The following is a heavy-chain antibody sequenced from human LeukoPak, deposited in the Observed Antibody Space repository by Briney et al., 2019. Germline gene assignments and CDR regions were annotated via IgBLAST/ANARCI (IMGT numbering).Heavy chain of an antibody. CDR2: ISGSGGST. V-gene: IGHV3-23*01. CDR1: GFTFSSYA. Sequence: GGSLRLSCAASGFTFSSYAMSWVRQAPGKGLEWVSAISGSGGSTYYADSVKGRFTISRDNSKNTLYLQMNSLRAEDTAVYYCAKDYGSGSYYPLLTFDYWGQGTLVTVSS. J-gene: IGHJ4*02. CDR3: AKDYGSGSYYPLLTFDY. D-gene: IGHD3-10*01.